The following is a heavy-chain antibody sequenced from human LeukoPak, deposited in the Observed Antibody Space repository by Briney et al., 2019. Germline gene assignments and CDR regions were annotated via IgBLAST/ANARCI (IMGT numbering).Heavy chain of an antibody. J-gene: IGHJ3*01. CDR2: ISGGGGST. Sequence: GGSLRLSCVASGFTFNSYFMNWVRQAPGAGLEWIAGISGGGGSTYFAESVKGRFTISRDNSKNTLYLKMDSLRAEDTAVYYCAKQMSVGDPGDLGGQGTMVTVSS. CDR1: GFTFNSYF. D-gene: IGHD3-16*01. V-gene: IGHV3-23*01. CDR3: AKQMSVGDPGDL.